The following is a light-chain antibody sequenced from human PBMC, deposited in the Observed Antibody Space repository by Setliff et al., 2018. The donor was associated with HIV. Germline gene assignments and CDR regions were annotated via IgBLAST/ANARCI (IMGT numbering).Light chain of an antibody. CDR3: CSNTGSNTYV. Sequence: QSALTQPASVSGSPGQSITISCTGASGDVGRYNLVSWYQQQPGKPPKLMIHQASKRPSGVSNRFSGSKSGNTASLTISGLQAEDEADYYCCSNTGSNTYVFGTGTKVTV. J-gene: IGLJ1*01. CDR1: SGDVGRYNL. V-gene: IGLV2-23*01. CDR2: QAS.